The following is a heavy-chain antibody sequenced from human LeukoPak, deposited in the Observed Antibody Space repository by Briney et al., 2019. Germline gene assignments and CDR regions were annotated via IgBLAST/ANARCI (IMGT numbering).Heavy chain of an antibody. D-gene: IGHD3-10*01. CDR1: GGSSSGYY. CDR3: ASGSNRGAFDI. V-gene: IGHV4-34*01. Sequence: SETLSLTCAVYGGSSSGYYWSWIRQPPGKGLEWIGEINHSGSTNYNPSLKSRVTISVDTSKNQFSLKLSSVTAADTAVYYCASGSNRGAFDIWGQGTMVTVSS. J-gene: IGHJ3*02. CDR2: INHSGST.